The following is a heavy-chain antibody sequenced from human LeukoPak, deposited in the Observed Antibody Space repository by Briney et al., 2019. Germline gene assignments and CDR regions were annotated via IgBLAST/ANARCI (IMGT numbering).Heavy chain of an antibody. D-gene: IGHD3-22*01. CDR1: GASIRSYY. J-gene: IGHJ4*02. CDR2: INYSGST. V-gene: IGHV4-59*01. Sequence: PETLSLTCTVSGASIRSYYWNWLRQPPGKGLEWIGYINYSGSTNSNPSLKSRATISMDTSKHHFSLKLSSVTAADTAVYYCARDTRSYDSSGYYFFDFWGQGTLVTVSS. CDR3: ARDTRSYDSSGYYFFDF.